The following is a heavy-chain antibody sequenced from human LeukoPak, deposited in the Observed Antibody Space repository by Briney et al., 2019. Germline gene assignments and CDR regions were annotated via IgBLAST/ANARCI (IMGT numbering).Heavy chain of an antibody. CDR2: ISWDGGST. D-gene: IGHD1-26*01. J-gene: IGHJ4*02. V-gene: IGHV3-43*01. Sequence: GGSLRLSCAASGFTFDDYTMHWVRQAPGKGLEWVSLISWDGGSTYYADSVKGRFTISRDNSKNTLYLQMNSLRAEDTAVYYCAKLPIPSEKWEQELDYWGQGTLVTVSS. CDR3: AKLPIPSEKWEQELDY. CDR1: GFTFDDYT.